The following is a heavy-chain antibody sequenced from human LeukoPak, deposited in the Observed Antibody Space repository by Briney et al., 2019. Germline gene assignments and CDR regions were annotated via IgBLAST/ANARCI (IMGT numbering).Heavy chain of an antibody. CDR1: GFTFGTYN. J-gene: IGHJ4*02. CDR3: ARDTVGSSWYPFGY. D-gene: IGHD6-13*01. V-gene: IGHV3-48*02. CDR2: ISSGSGTI. Sequence: GGSLRLSCVASGFTFGTYNMNWVRQAPGKGLEWVSYISSGSGTIYYADSVKGRFTISRDNSENSLHLQMNSLRDEDTAVYYCARDTVGSSWYPFGYWGQGTLVTVSS.